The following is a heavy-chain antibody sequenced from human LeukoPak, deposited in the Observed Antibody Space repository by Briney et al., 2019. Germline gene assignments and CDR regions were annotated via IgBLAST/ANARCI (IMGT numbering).Heavy chain of an antibody. CDR1: GFTFSSYW. V-gene: IGHV3-7*01. CDR2: IREDGGEK. CDR3: TRDSNYCDSSFYYDAFDI. D-gene: IGHD3-22*01. J-gene: IGHJ3*02. Sequence: GGSLRLSCAASGFTFSSYWMTWVRQAPGKGLEWVANIREDGGEKYYVDSVKGRFTISRDNAKNSLYLQMNSLRAEDTAVYYCTRDSNYCDSSFYYDAFDIWGQGTMVTVSS.